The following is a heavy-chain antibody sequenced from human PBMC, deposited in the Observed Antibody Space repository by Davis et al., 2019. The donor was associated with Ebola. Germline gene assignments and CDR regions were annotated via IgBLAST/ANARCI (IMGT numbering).Heavy chain of an antibody. CDR2: MKGDGSLK. D-gene: IGHD2-21*01. Sequence: GESLKISCVVSGFSFDNSWMTWVRQAPGKGLEWVANMKGDGSLKNYVDSVKGRFTISRDNAKKSLYLEMNSLRAEDTAVYYCARYCSWTDCSYFDCWGQGTLVTVSS. V-gene: IGHV3-7*01. CDR1: GFSFDNSW. CDR3: ARYCSWTDCSYFDC. J-gene: IGHJ4*02.